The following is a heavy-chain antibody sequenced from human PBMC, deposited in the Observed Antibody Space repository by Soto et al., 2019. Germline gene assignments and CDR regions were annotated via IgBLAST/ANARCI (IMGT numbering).Heavy chain of an antibody. CDR2: IIPIFGTA. Sequence: SVKVSCKASVGTFSSYAISWVRQAPGQGLEWMGGIIPIFGTANYAQKFQGRFTITADKSTRTAYMERSSLRSEDTAVYFCARDRPPPSLNPYAPQPYSGSYYGRSDYWGQG. J-gene: IGHJ4*02. CDR3: ARDRPPPSLNPYAPQPYSGSYYGRSDY. V-gene: IGHV1-69*06. D-gene: IGHD1-26*01. CDR1: VGTFSSYA.